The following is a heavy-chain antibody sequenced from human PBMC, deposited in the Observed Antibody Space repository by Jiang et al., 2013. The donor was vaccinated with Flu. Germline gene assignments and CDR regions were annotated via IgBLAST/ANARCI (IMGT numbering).Heavy chain of an antibody. Sequence: SQTLSLTCAISGDSVSSNTAAWNWIRQSPSGGLEWLGRTYYRSRWFYDYADSVKSRVTINPDTSRNQFSLHLNSVTPEDTAIYYCARESDAGWPNPFDIWGQGTMVTVSS. CDR1: GDSVSSNTAA. D-gene: IGHD6-19*01. CDR2: TYYRSRWFY. J-gene: IGHJ3*02. CDR3: ARESDAGWPNPFDI. V-gene: IGHV6-1*01.